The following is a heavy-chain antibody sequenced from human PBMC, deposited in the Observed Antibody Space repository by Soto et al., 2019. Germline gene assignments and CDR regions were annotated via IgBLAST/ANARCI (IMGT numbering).Heavy chain of an antibody. CDR3: ARDEVWDIVAKSAPEDAFDI. J-gene: IGHJ3*02. D-gene: IGHD5-12*01. V-gene: IGHV1-18*01. CDR2: ISAYNGNT. Sequence: QVQLVQSGAEVKKPGASVKVSCKASGYTFTSYGISWVRQAPGQGLEWMGWISAYNGNTNYAQKLQGRVTMTTDTSTSTAYMELRSLRSDDTAVYYCARDEVWDIVAKSAPEDAFDIWGQGTMVTVSS. CDR1: GYTFTSYG.